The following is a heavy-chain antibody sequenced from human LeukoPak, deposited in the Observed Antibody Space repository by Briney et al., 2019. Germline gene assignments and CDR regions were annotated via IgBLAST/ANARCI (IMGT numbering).Heavy chain of an antibody. J-gene: IGHJ1*01. CDR1: GYTFTSYY. V-gene: IGHV1-18*04. CDR2: ISAYNGNT. CDR3: ARDPKILDRELLQSNMGFQH. Sequence: GASVKVSCKASGYTFTSYYMHWLRQAPGQGLEWMGWISAYNGNTNYAQKLQGRVTMTTDTSTSTAYMELRSLRSDDTAVYYCARDPKILDRELLQSNMGFQHWGQGTLVTVSS. D-gene: IGHD1-26*01.